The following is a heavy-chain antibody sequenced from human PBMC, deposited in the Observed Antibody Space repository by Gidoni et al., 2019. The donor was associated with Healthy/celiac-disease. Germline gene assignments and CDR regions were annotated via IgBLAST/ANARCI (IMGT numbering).Heavy chain of an antibody. CDR1: GGSISSYY. CDR2: IYYSGST. J-gene: IGHJ4*02. V-gene: IGHV4-59*01. D-gene: IGHD7-27*01. CDR3: ARGPPRDWGGGYYFDY. Sequence: QVQLQESGPGLVKPSETLSLTCTVSGGSISSYYWSWTRQPPGKGLEWIGYIYYSGSTNYNPSLKSRGTISVDTSKNQFSLKLSSVTAADTAVYYCARGPPRDWGGGYYFDYWGQGTLVTVSS.